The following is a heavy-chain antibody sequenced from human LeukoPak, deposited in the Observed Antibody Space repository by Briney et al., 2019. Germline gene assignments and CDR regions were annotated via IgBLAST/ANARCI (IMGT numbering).Heavy chain of an antibody. CDR1: GFTFSSYA. CDR2: ISYDGSNK. D-gene: IGHD3-9*01. J-gene: IGHJ6*02. Sequence: GRSLRLSCAASGFTFSSYAMHWARQAPGKGLEWVAVISYDGSNKYYADSVKGRFTISRDNSKNTLYLQMNSLRAEDTAVYYCARDREYYDILTGYPYYYGMDVWGQGTTVTVSS. V-gene: IGHV3-30-3*01. CDR3: ARDREYYDILTGYPYYYGMDV.